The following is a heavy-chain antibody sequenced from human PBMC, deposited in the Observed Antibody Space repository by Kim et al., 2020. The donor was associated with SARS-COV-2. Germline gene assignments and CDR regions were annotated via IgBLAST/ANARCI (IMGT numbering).Heavy chain of an antibody. J-gene: IGHJ6*03. CDR2: IWNDGSIQ. V-gene: IGHV3-33*01. D-gene: IGHD1-26*01. Sequence: GGSLRLSCTASGFIFSNFGMHWVRQAPGKGLDWVASIWNDGSIQYYPDSVKGRFTISRENYRNTLYLQMSSLRGDDTALYYCARSPLRPTSYTSYYMDVWGRGTTVTVSS. CDR1: GFIFSNFG. CDR3: ARSPLRPTSYTSYYMDV.